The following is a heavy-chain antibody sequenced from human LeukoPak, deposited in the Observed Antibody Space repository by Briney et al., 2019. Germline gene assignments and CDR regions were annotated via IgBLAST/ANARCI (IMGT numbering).Heavy chain of an antibody. CDR1: GGSISTYY. J-gene: IGHJ4*02. CDR3: ARDFYSNYEGYFDY. D-gene: IGHD4-11*01. CDR2: IYYSGST. V-gene: IGHV4-59*01. Sequence: SSETLSLTCTVSGGSISTYYWSWIRQPPGKGLEWIGYIYYSGSTNYNPSLKSRVTISVDTSKNQVSLKLSSVTAADTAVYYCARDFYSNYEGYFDYWGQGTLVTVSS.